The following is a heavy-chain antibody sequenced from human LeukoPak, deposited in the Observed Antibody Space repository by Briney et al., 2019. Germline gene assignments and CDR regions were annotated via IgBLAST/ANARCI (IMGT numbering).Heavy chain of an antibody. CDR1: GGSFSSSGYY. V-gene: IGHV4-39*01. CDR3: ARRCQAGMAAAGGVDY. D-gene: IGHD6-13*01. Sequence: PSETLSLTCTVSGGSFSSSGYYSGWIRQPPGKGLEWIASIYYSGNTYYNPSLKSRVTISINTSKNQFSLKLSSVTAADTAFYYCARRCQAGMAAAGGVDYWGQGTLVTVSS. J-gene: IGHJ4*02. CDR2: IYYSGNT.